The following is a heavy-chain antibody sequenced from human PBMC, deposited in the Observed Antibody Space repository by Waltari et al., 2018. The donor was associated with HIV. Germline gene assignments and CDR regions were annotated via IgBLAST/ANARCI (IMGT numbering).Heavy chain of an antibody. V-gene: IGHV4-30-4*01. CDR3: ARASFEPQFLVDY. CDR2: IYYNGNT. J-gene: IGHJ4*02. CDR1: HGSISNGAYY. Sequence: QVHLQESGPGLVKPSQTLSLSCTVPHGSISNGAYYWRWIRQSPGKGLECIGYIYYNGNTFYNPSLKSRVTMSVDTSKNQFSLKVNSVTAADTAVYYCARASFEPQFLVDYWGQGTLVTVSS. D-gene: IGHD3-9*01.